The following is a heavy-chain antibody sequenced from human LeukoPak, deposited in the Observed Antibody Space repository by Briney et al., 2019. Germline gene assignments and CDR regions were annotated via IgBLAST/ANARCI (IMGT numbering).Heavy chain of an antibody. CDR1: GGSISSSSYY. CDR2: IYYSGST. V-gene: IGHV4-39*01. CDR3: ARLVVRVFDY. J-gene: IGHJ4*02. Sequence: SETLSLTCTVSGGSISSSSYYWGWIRQPPGKGLEWIGSIYYSGSTYYNPSLKSRVTISVDTSKNQFSLKLSSATAADTAVYYCARLVVRVFDYWGQGTLVTVSS. D-gene: IGHD2-2*01.